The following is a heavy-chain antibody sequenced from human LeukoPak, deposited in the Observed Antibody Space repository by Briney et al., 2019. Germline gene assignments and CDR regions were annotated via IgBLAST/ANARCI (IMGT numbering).Heavy chain of an antibody. CDR3: ARDRWEYYYGSGSYYAYYYYYYMDV. CDR1: GFTFNTYG. V-gene: IGHV3-23*01. CDR2: ISGSGGAT. Sequence: GESLRLSCAASGFTFNTYGMSWVRQAPGKGLEWVSGISGSGGATYYADSVKGRFTISRDNAKNTLYLQMNSLRAEDTAVYYCARDRWEYYYGSGSYYAYYYYYYMDVWGKGTTVTVSS. D-gene: IGHD3-10*01. J-gene: IGHJ6*03.